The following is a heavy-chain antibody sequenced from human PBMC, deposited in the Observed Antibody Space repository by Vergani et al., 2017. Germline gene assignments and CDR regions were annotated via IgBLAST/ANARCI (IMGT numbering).Heavy chain of an antibody. D-gene: IGHD3-22*01. Sequence: QVQLVQSGSEVRKPGASVKVSCQVSGYSLTELTIHWVRQAPGKGLEWMGGFDPEHGEVTFAHHIQGRVTMTEDRSTDTAYMELSSLRPEDTALYYCAIVTDYDDSSGYYLDYWGQGTLVTVYS. CDR3: AIVTDYDDSSGYYLDY. J-gene: IGHJ4*02. V-gene: IGHV1-24*01. CDR2: FDPEHGEV. CDR1: GYSLTELT.